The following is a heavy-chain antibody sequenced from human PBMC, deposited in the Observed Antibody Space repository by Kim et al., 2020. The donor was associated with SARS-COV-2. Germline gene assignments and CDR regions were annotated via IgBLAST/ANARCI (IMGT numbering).Heavy chain of an antibody. Sequence: GGSLRLSCAASGFTFSSYGMHWVRQAPGKGLEWVAVIWYDGSNKYYADSVKGRFTISRDNSKNTLYLQMNSLRAEDTAVYYCAKDGLERSAFDIWGQGTMVTVSS. J-gene: IGHJ3*02. CDR3: AKDGLERSAFDI. CDR2: IWYDGSNK. V-gene: IGHV3-33*06. D-gene: IGHD1-1*01. CDR1: GFTFSSYG.